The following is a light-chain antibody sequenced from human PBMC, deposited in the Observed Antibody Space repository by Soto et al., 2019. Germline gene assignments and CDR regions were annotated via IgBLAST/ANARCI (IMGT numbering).Light chain of an antibody. CDR2: DVS. V-gene: IGKV3-11*01. CDR1: QSVTTY. CDR3: QQRSNWPPGYS. J-gene: IGKJ2*01. Sequence: ETVLTQSPATLSLSPGERATLSSRASQSVTTYLAWYQQKPGQAPRLLIYDVSNRATGIPARFSGSGSGTDFTLTISSLEPEDFVVYYCQQRSNWPPGYSFGQGTKLEIK.